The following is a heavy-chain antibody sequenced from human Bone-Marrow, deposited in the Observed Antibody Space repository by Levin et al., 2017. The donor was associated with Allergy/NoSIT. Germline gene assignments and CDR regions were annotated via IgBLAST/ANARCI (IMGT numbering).Heavy chain of an antibody. V-gene: IGHV3-66*01. CDR1: GFTVTNKW. CDR2: DYSGGDT. J-gene: IGHJ1*01. Sequence: GGSLRLSCAASGFTVTNKWMAWVRQAPGKGLEWVSGDYSGGDTFYADSVKGRFSISKDTSKNMLDLQMDSLRVEDTAIYYCATLGRTAYFQDWRQGTLVTVSS. CDR3: ATLGRTAYFQD. D-gene: IGHD3-16*01.